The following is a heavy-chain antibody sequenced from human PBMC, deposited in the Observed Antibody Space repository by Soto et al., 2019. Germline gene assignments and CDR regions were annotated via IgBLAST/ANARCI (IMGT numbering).Heavy chain of an antibody. CDR2: ISSSSSTI. Sequence: PGGSLRLSCGASGFTFSSYSINWVRQAPGKGLEWISYISSSSSTIFYADSVKGRFTISRDNDKNSLYLQMNNLRDEDTAVYFCAREGRYSGSDYFDYWGQGTLVTVSS. CDR1: GFTFSSYS. D-gene: IGHD5-12*01. J-gene: IGHJ4*02. CDR3: AREGRYSGSDYFDY. V-gene: IGHV3-48*02.